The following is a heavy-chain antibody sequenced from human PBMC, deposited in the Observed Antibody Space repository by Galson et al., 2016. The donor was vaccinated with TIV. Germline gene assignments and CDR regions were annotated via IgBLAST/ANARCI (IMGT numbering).Heavy chain of an antibody. CDR3: ATVAWFPGLSLDN. Sequence: SVKVSCKVSGNSLNELVIHWVRQAPGKGLEWMGGFDPEVSKTVYAQMLQGRVTMAADTSRNPAYMELGSLRFEDTAVYYCATVAWFPGLSLDNWGQGTLVTVSS. CDR1: GNSLNELV. D-gene: IGHD2/OR15-2a*01. V-gene: IGHV1-24*01. CDR2: FDPEVSKT. J-gene: IGHJ4*02.